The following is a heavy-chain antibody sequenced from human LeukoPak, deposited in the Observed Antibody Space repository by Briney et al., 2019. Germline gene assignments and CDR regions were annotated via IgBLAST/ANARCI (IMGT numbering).Heavy chain of an antibody. CDR1: VFTFSSYS. D-gene: IGHD3-10*01. Sequence: TGGSLRLSCAASVFTFSSYSMTWVRQAPGKGLEWVSVISGGGGTTYYADSVKGRFTISRDISKNTLYLQMNSLRAEDTAVYFCARAAMVRGVDYFDYWGQGTLVTVSS. CDR2: ISGGGGTT. J-gene: IGHJ4*02. CDR3: ARAAMVRGVDYFDY. V-gene: IGHV3-23*01.